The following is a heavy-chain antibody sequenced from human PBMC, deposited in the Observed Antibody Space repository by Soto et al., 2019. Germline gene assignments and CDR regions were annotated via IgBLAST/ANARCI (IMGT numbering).Heavy chain of an antibody. D-gene: IGHD4-17*01. CDR3: ARATRDYGDYGYFDY. CDR1: GGSINGYY. J-gene: IGHJ4*02. Sequence: QVQLQESGPGLVKPSETLSLTCTVSGGSINGYYWTWIRQPAGKELEWIGRIYASGSTNYNPSLKSRVTVPVDPSQNQYSLKLTAATDADTAVYYCARATRDYGDYGYFDYWGQGTLVSVSS. CDR2: IYASGST. V-gene: IGHV4-4*07.